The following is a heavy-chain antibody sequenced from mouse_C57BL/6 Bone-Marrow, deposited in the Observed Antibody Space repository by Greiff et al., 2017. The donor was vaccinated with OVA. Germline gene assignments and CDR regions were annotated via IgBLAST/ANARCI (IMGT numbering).Heavy chain of an antibody. CDR2: IDPEIGGT. J-gene: IGHJ2*01. Sequence: QVQLQQPGAELVRPGASVTLSCKASGYTFTDYEMHWVKQTPVHGLEWIGAIDPEIGGTAYNQKFKGKAILTADKSSSTAYMELRSLTSEDSAVYYCTRKGLELRYFDYWGQGTTLTVSS. V-gene: IGHV1-15*01. CDR1: GYTFTDYE. CDR3: TRKGLELRYFDY. D-gene: IGHD1-1*01.